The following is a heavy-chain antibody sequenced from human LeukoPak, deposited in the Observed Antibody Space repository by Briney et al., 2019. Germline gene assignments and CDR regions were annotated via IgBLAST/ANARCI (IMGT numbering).Heavy chain of an antibody. CDR3: ARTYIVATIRAGAFDI. CDR2: IYYSGST. J-gene: IGHJ3*02. D-gene: IGHD5-12*01. CDR1: GGSISSYY. Sequence: SETLSLTCTVSGGSISSYYWSWIRQPLGKGLEWIRYIYYSGSTNYNPSLKSRVTISVDTSKNQFSLKLSSVTAADTAVYYCARTYIVATIRAGAFDIWGQGTMVTVSS. V-gene: IGHV4-59*01.